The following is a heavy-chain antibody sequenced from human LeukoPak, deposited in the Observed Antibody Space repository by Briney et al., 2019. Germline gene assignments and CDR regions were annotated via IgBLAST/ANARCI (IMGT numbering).Heavy chain of an antibody. Sequence: GGSLRLSCAASGFTFSSYAMSWVRQAPGKGLEWVSAISGSGGSTYYADSVKGRFTISRDNSKNTLYLQMNSLRAEDTAVYYCAREGTCSSTSCPLGYWGQGTLVTVPS. J-gene: IGHJ4*02. CDR1: GFTFSSYA. V-gene: IGHV3-23*01. CDR3: AREGTCSSTSCPLGY. D-gene: IGHD2-2*01. CDR2: ISGSGGST.